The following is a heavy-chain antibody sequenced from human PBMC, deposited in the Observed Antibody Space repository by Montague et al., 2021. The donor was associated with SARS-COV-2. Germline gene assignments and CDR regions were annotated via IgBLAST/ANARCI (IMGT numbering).Heavy chain of an antibody. CDR1: GGSFSGYY. D-gene: IGHD3-3*01. Sequence: SETLSLTCAVYGGSFSGYYWSWIRQPPGKGLEWIGEINHSGSTNYNPSLKSRVTISVDTSKNQFSLKLSSVTAADTAVYYCARGSSFVTIFGVVSTDPLLDYWGQGTLVTVSS. J-gene: IGHJ4*02. CDR2: INHSGST. V-gene: IGHV4-34*01. CDR3: ARGSSFVTIFGVVSTDPLLDY.